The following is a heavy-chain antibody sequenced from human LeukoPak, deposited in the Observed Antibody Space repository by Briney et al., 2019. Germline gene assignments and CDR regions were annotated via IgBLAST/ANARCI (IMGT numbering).Heavy chain of an antibody. CDR3: ARELLTDAFDI. CDR1: GGSFSGYY. CDR2: INHSGST. Sequence: SETLSLTCAVYGGSFSGYYWSWIRQPPGKGLEWIGEINHSGSTNYNPSLKSRVTISVDTSKNQFSLKLSSVTAADTAVYYCARELLTDAFDIWGQGTMVTVSS. D-gene: IGHD1-26*01. V-gene: IGHV4-34*01. J-gene: IGHJ3*02.